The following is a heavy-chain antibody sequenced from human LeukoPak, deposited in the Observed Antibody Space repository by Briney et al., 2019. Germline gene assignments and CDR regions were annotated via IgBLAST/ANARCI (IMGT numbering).Heavy chain of an antibody. CDR1: GFTFSSYE. D-gene: IGHD6-19*01. CDR3: ARDRFWAAVAIIYFDY. CDR2: ISSSGSTI. J-gene: IGHJ4*02. Sequence: PGGSLRLSCAASGFTFSSYEMNWVRQAPGRGLEWVSYISSSGSTIYYADSVKGRFTISRDNAKNSLYLQMNSLRAEDTAVYYCARDRFWAAVAIIYFDYWGQGTLVTVSS. V-gene: IGHV3-48*03.